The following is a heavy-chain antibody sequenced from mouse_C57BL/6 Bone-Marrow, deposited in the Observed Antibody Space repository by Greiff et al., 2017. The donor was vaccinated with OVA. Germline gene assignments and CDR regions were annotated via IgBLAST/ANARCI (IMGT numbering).Heavy chain of an antibody. CDR1: GYTFTDYY. Sequence: EVQLQQSGPELVKPGASVKISCKASGYTFTDYYMNWVKQSHGKSLEWIGDINPNNGGTSYNQKFKGKATLTVDKSSSTAYMELRSLTSEDSAVYYCAELGRGGWFAYWGQGTLVTVSA. CDR3: AELGRGGWFAY. V-gene: IGHV1-26*01. D-gene: IGHD4-1*01. CDR2: INPNNGGT. J-gene: IGHJ3*01.